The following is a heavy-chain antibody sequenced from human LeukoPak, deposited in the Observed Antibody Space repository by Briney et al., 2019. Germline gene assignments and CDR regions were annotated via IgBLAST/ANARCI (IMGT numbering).Heavy chain of an antibody. D-gene: IGHD3-22*01. V-gene: IGHV3-21*01. CDR3: ARDGDSSGYDY. CDR2: ISSSSSYI. J-gene: IGHJ4*02. Sequence: GGSLRLSCAASGFTFSSYAMSWVRQAPGKGLEWVSSISSSSSYIYYADSVKGRFTISRDNAKNSLHLQMNSLRAEDTAVYYCARDGDSSGYDYWGQGTLVTVSS. CDR1: GFTFSSYA.